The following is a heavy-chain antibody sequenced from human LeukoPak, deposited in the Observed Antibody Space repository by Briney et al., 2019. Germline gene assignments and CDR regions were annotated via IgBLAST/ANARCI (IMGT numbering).Heavy chain of an antibody. V-gene: IGHV1-18*01. CDR2: ISVYNGNT. CDR1: GYTFSTYR. D-gene: IGHD5-18*01. J-gene: IGHJ4*02. CDR3: ARPGGGDTAMVSDY. Sequence: GASVKVSCKASGYTFSTYRIIWVRQAPGQGLEWMGWISVYNGNTNYAQKLQGRVTMTTDTSTSTAYMELRSLRSDDTALYYCARPGGGDTAMVSDYWGQGTLVTVSS.